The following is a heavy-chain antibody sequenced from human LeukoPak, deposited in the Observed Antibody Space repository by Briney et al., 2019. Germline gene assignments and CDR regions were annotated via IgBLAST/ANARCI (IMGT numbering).Heavy chain of an antibody. CDR3: ARDESLGDLWSGYFDALDI. D-gene: IGHD3-3*01. J-gene: IGHJ3*02. CDR1: GLTFSSYG. CDR2: IRYDGSNK. Sequence: PGGSLRLSCAASGLTFSSYGMHWVRQAPGKGLEWVAFIRYDGSNKYYADSVKGRFTISRDNSKNTLYLQMNSLRAEDTAVYYCARDESLGDLWSGYFDALDIWGQGTMVAVSS. V-gene: IGHV3-30*02.